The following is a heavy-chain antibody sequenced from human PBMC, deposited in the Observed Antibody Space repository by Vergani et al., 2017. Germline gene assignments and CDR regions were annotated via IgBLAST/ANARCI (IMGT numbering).Heavy chain of an antibody. Sequence: EVQLVESGGGLVQPGGSLRLSCAASGFTFSSYSMNWVRQAPGKGLEWVSYISSSSSTIYYADSVKGRFTISRDNAKNSLYLQMNSLRAEDTAVYYCARDYRPADIVVVPAAYYYYYGMDVWGQGTTVTVSS. J-gene: IGHJ6*02. V-gene: IGHV3-48*01. CDR3: ARDYRPADIVVVPAAYYYYYGMDV. D-gene: IGHD2-2*01. CDR1: GFTFSSYS. CDR2: ISSSSSTI.